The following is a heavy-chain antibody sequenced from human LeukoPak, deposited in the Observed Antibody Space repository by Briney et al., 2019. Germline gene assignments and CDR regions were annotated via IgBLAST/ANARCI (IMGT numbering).Heavy chain of an antibody. J-gene: IGHJ4*02. Sequence: SVKVSCKASGGTFSSYAISWVRQAPGQGLEWMGGIIPIFGTANYAQKYQDRVTMTRDTSTRTVYMQLSSLRSDDTAVYYCARDVAREFDYWGQGTLVTVSS. CDR1: GGTFSSYA. CDR3: ARDVAREFDY. CDR2: IIPIFGTA. V-gene: IGHV1-69*05.